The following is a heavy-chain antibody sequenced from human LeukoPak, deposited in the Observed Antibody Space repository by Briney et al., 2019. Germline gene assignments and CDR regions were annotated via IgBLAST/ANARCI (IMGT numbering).Heavy chain of an antibody. J-gene: IGHJ4*02. CDR2: ISGSGGST. D-gene: IGHD6-19*01. CDR3: AKDLWHEHRRSSGWYHD. CDR1: GFTFSSYA. Sequence: PGGSLRLSCAASGFTFSSYAMSWVRQAPGKGLEWVSAISGSGGSTYYADSVKGRFTISRDNSKNTLYLQVNSLRAEDTAVYHCAKDLWHEHRRSSGWYHDWGQGTLVTVCS. V-gene: IGHV3-23*01.